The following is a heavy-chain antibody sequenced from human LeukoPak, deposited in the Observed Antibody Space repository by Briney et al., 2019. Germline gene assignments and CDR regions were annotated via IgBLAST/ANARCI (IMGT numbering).Heavy chain of an antibody. J-gene: IGHJ6*03. Sequence: SETLSLTCTVSGYSISSGYYWGWIRQPPGKGLEWIGSIYHSGSTYYNPSLKSRVTISVDTSKFKFSLKLTSVTAADTAVYYCARDRKYCSSTTCYSSMDVWGKGTTVTVSS. D-gene: IGHD2-2*01. CDR1: GYSISSGYY. CDR3: ARDRKYCSSTTCYSSMDV. CDR2: IYHSGST. V-gene: IGHV4-38-2*02.